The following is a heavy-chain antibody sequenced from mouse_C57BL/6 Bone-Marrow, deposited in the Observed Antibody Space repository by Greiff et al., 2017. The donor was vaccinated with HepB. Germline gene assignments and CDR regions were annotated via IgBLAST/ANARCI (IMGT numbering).Heavy chain of an antibody. J-gene: IGHJ2*01. V-gene: IGHV5-17*01. Sequence: EVHLVESGGGLVKPGGSLKLSCAASGFTFSDYGMHWVRQAPEKGLEWVAYISSGSSTIYYADTVKGRFTISRDNAKNTLFLQMTSLRSEDTAMYYCARWYGKDYWGQGTTLTVSS. CDR1: GFTFSDYG. CDR2: ISSGSSTI. CDR3: ARWYGKDY. D-gene: IGHD2-10*02.